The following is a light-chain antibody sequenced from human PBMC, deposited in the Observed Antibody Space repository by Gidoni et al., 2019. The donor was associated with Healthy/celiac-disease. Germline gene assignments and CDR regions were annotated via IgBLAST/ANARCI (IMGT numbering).Light chain of an antibody. CDR1: QSVLYSSNNKNY. V-gene: IGKV4-1*01. Sequence: DIVMTQSPDSPAVSLGERATINCKSSQSVLYSSNNKNYLAWYQQKPGQPPKLLIYWASTRESGVPDRFSGSGSGTDFTLTISSLQAEDVAVYYCQQYYSTPFTFXCXTKVXIK. CDR3: QQYYSTPFT. CDR2: WAS. J-gene: IGKJ4*01.